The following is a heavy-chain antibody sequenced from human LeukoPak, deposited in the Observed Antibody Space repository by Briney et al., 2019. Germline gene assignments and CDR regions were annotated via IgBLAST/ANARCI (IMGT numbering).Heavy chain of an antibody. Sequence: PSETLSLTCSVSGGSVSSGNYYWSWIRQPAGKGLEWIGRIYTSGSTNYSPSLKSRVTISVETSKNQFSLKLSSVTAADTAVYYCARGGELLNYWGQGTLVTVSS. V-gene: IGHV4-61*02. J-gene: IGHJ4*02. D-gene: IGHD1-7*01. CDR1: GGSVSSGNYY. CDR3: ARGGELLNY. CDR2: IYTSGST.